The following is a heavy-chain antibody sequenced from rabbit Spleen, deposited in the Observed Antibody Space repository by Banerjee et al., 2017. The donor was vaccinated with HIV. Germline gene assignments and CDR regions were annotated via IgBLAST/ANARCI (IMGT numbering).Heavy chain of an antibody. J-gene: IGHJ6*01. V-gene: IGHV1S40*01. D-gene: IGHD1-1*01. Sequence: QSLEESGGDLVKPGASLTLTCTASEVSFTYSSYICWVRQAPGKGLEWTACIDAGSSGFSYFATWAKGRFTISKTSSTTVTLQMTRLTAADTATYFCARDTSSSFSSYGMDLWGPGTLVTVS. CDR3: ARDTSSSFSSYGMDL. CDR1: EVSFTYSSY. CDR2: IDAGSSGFS.